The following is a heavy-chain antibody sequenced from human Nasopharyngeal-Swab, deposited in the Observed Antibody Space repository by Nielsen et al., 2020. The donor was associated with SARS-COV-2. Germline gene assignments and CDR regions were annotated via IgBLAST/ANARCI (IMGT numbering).Heavy chain of an antibody. D-gene: IGHD6-13*01. Sequence: GGSLRLSCAASGFTFSSYAMHWVRQAPGKGLEWVAVISYDGSNKYYADSVKGRFTISRDNSKNTLYLQMNSLRAEDTAVYYCAREPSIAAAGPHFDYWGQGTLVTVSS. CDR3: AREPSIAAAGPHFDY. V-gene: IGHV3-30-3*01. J-gene: IGHJ4*02. CDR1: GFTFSSYA. CDR2: ISYDGSNK.